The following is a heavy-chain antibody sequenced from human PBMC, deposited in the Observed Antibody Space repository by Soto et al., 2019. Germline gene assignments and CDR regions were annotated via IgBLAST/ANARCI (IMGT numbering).Heavy chain of an antibody. CDR3: ARHYGYTYGPDY. CDR1: GGSIGSYY. V-gene: IGHV4-59*01. D-gene: IGHD5-18*01. J-gene: IGHJ4*02. CDR2: VYYSGNT. Sequence: SETLSLTCTVSGGSIGSYYWRWIGQPPGKGLESIGHVYYSGNTNYNPSLESRVTISVDASKNQFSLRLSSVTAADTAVYYCARHYGYTYGPDYWGQGAQVTVSS.